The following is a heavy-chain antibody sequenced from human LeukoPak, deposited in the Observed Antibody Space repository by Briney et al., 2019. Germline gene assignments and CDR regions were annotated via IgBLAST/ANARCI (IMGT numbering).Heavy chain of an antibody. J-gene: IGHJ5*02. CDR1: GYTFTTYG. CDR2: ISTYNGDT. D-gene: IGHD6-13*01. Sequence: ASVKVSCKASGYTFTTYGISWVRQAPGQGLEWMGWISTYNGDTNPAQKFQGRVTLTTDTSTSTAHMELRSLRSDDTATYYCAREAAGKWWFDPWGQGTLVIVSS. CDR3: AREAAGKWWFDP. V-gene: IGHV1-18*01.